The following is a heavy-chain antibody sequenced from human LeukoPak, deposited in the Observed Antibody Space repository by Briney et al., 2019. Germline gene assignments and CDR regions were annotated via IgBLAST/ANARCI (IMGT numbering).Heavy chain of an antibody. CDR1: GGSISSYY. CDR2: IYYSGST. J-gene: IGHJ4*02. CDR3: ARGRRYYYDSSGYYPAD. V-gene: IGHV4-59*01. Sequence: SETLSLTCTVSGGSISSYYWSWIRQPPGKGREWIGYIYYSGSTNYNPSLKSRVTISVDTSKNQFSLKLSSVTAADTAVYYCARGRRYYYDSSGYYPADWGQGTLVTVSS. D-gene: IGHD3-22*01.